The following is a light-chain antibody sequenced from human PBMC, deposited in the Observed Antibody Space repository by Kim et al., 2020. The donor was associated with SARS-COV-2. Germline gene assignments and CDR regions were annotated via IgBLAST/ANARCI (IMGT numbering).Light chain of an antibody. CDR2: QDS. J-gene: IGLJ1*01. CDR1: KLGDKY. V-gene: IGLV3-1*01. Sequence: SPGQTARLTCSGDKLGDKYACWYQQKPGQSPVLVIYQDSKRPSGIPERFSGSNSGNTATLTISGTQAMDEADYYCQAWDSSTHYVFGTGTKVTVL. CDR3: QAWDSSTHYV.